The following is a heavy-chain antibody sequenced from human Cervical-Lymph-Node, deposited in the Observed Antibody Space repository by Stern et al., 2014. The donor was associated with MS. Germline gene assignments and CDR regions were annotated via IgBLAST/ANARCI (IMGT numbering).Heavy chain of an antibody. CDR1: GFTFSSYA. V-gene: IGHV3-23*04. J-gene: IGHJ6*02. CDR2: ISGSGATT. D-gene: IGHD2-2*01. Sequence: EVQLVESGGGLVQPGGSLRLSCAASGFTFSSYAMSWVPQAPGKGLEWVSTISGSGATTYYVDSVKGRCTISRDNSKNTLYLQMNSLRAEDTAVYYCAKGTAARPYCGMDVGGQGTTVIVSS. CDR3: AKGTAARPYCGMDV.